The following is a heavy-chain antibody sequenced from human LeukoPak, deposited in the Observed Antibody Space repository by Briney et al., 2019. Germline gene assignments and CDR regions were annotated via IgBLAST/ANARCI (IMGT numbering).Heavy chain of an antibody. V-gene: IGHV1-18*01. CDR3: ARAPEGRLEWLLYEPYHFDY. CDR1: GYTFTSYG. CDR2: ISAYNGNT. Sequence: ASVKVSCKASGYTFTSYGISWVRQAPGQGLEWMGWISAYNGNTNYAQKLQGRVTMTTDTSTSTAYMELRSLRSDDTAVYYCARAPEGRLEWLLYEPYHFDYWGQGTLVTVSS. D-gene: IGHD3-3*01. J-gene: IGHJ4*02.